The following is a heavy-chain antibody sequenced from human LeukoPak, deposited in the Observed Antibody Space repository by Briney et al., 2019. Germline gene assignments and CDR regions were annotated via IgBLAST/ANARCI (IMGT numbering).Heavy chain of an antibody. D-gene: IGHD3-9*01. CDR3: AIPDRRYGDAFDI. J-gene: IGHJ3*02. CDR2: ISSSGSAR. CDR1: GFTFSDYY. Sequence: PGGPLRLSCAASGFTFSDYYMSWIRQAPGKGLEWVSYISSSGSARYYADSVKGRFTISRDNAKNPLYLQMNSLRAEDTAVYYCAIPDRRYGDAFDIWGQGTMVTVSS. V-gene: IGHV3-11*04.